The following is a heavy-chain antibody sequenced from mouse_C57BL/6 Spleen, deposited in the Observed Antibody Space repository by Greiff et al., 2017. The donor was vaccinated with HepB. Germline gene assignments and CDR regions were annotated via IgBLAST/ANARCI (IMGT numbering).Heavy chain of an antibody. CDR1: GYTFTSYW. V-gene: IGHV1-59*01. J-gene: IGHJ3*01. CDR3: ASYSWFAY. Sequence: QVQLQQPGAELVRPGTSVKLSCKASGYTFTSYWMHWVKQRPGQGLEWIRVIDPSDSYTNYNQKFKGKATLTVDTSSSTAYMQLSSLTSEDSAVYYCASYSWFAYWGQGTLVTVSA. CDR2: IDPSDSYT.